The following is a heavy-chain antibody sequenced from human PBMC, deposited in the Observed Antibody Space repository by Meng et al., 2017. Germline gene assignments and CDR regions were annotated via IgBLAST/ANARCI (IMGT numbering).Heavy chain of an antibody. J-gene: IGHJ4*02. CDR3: ARGAVANLQDFDY. Sequence: ASVNVSCKASGYTFTGYYMHWVRQAPGQGLEWMGWINPNSGGTNYAQKFQGRVTMTRDTSISTAYMELSRLRSDDTAVYYCARGAVANLQDFDYWGQGTLVTVSS. D-gene: IGHD4/OR15-4a*01. V-gene: IGHV1-2*02. CDR1: GYTFTGYY. CDR2: INPNSGGT.